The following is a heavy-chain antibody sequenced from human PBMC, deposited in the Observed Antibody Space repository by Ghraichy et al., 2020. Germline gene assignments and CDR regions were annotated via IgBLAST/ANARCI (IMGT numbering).Heavy chain of an antibody. D-gene: IGHD5-12*01. CDR2: IKQDGSEK. Sequence: GGSLRLSCAASGFTFSSYWMSWVRQAPGKGLEWVANIKQDGSEKYYVDSVKGRFTISRDNAKNSLYLQMNSLRAEDTAVYYCARGRRGYSGYMYYFDYWGQGTLVTVSS. V-gene: IGHV3-7*01. CDR1: GFTFSSYW. CDR3: ARGRRGYSGYMYYFDY. J-gene: IGHJ4*02.